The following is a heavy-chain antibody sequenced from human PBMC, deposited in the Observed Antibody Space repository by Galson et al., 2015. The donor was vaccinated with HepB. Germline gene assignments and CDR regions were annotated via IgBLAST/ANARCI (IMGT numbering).Heavy chain of an antibody. V-gene: IGHV4-30-4*08. J-gene: IGHJ4*02. Sequence: TLSLTCTVSGDSISSGDYYWTWIRQPPGKGLEWIGYIYYNGGTYYNPSLKSRVTISVDTSKNEFSLILDSVTAAETAVYYCARGRGSKAFDYWGQGALVTVSS. D-gene: IGHD4-11*01. CDR3: ARGRGSKAFDY. CDR1: GDSISSGDYY. CDR2: IYYNGGT.